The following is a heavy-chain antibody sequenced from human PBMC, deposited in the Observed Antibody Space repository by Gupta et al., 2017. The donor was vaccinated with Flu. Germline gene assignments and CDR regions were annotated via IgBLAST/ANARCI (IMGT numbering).Heavy chain of an antibody. CDR2: IHQDGDDK. D-gene: IGHD5-18*01. V-gene: IGHV3-7*01. CDR3: ARGLRYGYRYSSGWDV. J-gene: IGHJ6*02. Sequence: WMTGVRQAPGKGLEWVANIHQDGDDKYHVASVRGRFSISRDDAKRSLVLEMSSLGVEDAAVYYCARGLRYGYRYSSGWDVWGQGTTVTVSS. CDR1: W.